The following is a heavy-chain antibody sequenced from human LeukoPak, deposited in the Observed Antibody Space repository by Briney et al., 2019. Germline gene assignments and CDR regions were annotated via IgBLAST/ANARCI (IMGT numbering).Heavy chain of an antibody. V-gene: IGHV3-23*01. CDR3: AKAHIAAAGTRRGMDV. D-gene: IGHD6-13*01. Sequence: PGXSXRLSCAXSGFTFSSYAMSWVGQAQGKGLEGVSAISGPGGNTYYAESGKGGLTISRDNSKNTLYLQMNSLSAEDTAVYYCAKAHIAAAGTRRGMDVWGKGTTVTVSS. J-gene: IGHJ6*04. CDR1: GFTFSSYA. CDR2: ISGPGGNT.